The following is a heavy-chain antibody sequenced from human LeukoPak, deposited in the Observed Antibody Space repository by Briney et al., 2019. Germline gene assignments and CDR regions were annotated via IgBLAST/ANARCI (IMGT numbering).Heavy chain of an antibody. Sequence: ASVKVSCKASDNTYISYGITWVRHAPGQGLEWMGWINTYNNNTNYAQNFQDRVTMTTDTSTSTAYMELRSLRSDDTAVYYCARVIDYYDSSGYYCDYWGQGTLVTVSS. V-gene: IGHV1-18*01. CDR3: ARVIDYYDSSGYYCDY. J-gene: IGHJ4*02. CDR1: DNTYISYG. CDR2: INTYNNNT. D-gene: IGHD3-22*01.